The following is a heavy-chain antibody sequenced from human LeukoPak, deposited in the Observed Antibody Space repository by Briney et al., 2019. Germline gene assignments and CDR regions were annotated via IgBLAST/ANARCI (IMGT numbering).Heavy chain of an antibody. V-gene: IGHV4-39*01. Sequence: SETLSLTCTVSGGSISSHLYFWAWIRQPPGKGLEWIGSGYHGGSTYYNPSLKSRVTMSVDTSKNEFSLKLRSVTAADTTTYYCARMVRGVVLGPNYYPYHMDVWGRGTTVTVSS. CDR1: GGSISSHLYF. CDR2: GYHGGST. J-gene: IGHJ6*03. D-gene: IGHD3-10*01. CDR3: ARMVRGVVLGPNYYPYHMDV.